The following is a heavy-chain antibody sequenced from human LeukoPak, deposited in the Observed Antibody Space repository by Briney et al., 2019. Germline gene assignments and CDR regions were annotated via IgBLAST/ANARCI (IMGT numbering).Heavy chain of an antibody. J-gene: IGHJ4*02. CDR1: GGSISSYY. D-gene: IGHD3-22*01. CDR2: IYYSGST. V-gene: IGHV4-59*01. Sequence: SETLSLTCTVSGGSISSYYWSWIRQPPGKGLEWIGYIYYSGSTNYNPSLKSRVTISVDTPKNQFSLKLSSVTAADTAVYYCAGGGSSGSFDYWGQGTLVTVSS. CDR3: AGGGSSGSFDY.